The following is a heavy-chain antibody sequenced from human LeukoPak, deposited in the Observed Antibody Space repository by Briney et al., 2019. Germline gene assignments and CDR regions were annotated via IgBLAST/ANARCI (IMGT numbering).Heavy chain of an antibody. CDR1: GFTFSSYG. CDR2: ISYDGSNK. Sequence: GGSLRLSCAASGFTFSSYGMHWVRQAPGKGLEWVAVISYDGSNKYYADSVKGRFTISRDNSKNTLYLQMNSLRAEDTAVYYCAKDDAVIAVAGFNNWGQGTLVTVSS. J-gene: IGHJ4*02. CDR3: AKDDAVIAVAGFNN. D-gene: IGHD6-19*01. V-gene: IGHV3-30*18.